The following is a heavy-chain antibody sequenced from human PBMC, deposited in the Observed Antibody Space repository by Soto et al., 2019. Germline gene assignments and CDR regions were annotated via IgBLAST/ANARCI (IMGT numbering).Heavy chain of an antibody. D-gene: IGHD2-2*01. Sequence: SVKVSCKASGGTFSSYAISWVRQAPGQGLEWMGGIIPIFGTANYAQKFQGRVTITADESTSTAYMELSSLRSEDTAVYYCASIPNRDIVVVPGIYWGQGTLVTVSS. CDR1: GGTFSSYA. J-gene: IGHJ4*02. CDR2: IIPIFGTA. CDR3: ASIPNRDIVVVPGIY. V-gene: IGHV1-69*13.